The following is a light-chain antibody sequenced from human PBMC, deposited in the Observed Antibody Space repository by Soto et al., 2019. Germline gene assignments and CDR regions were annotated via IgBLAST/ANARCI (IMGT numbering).Light chain of an antibody. V-gene: IGLV2-11*01. J-gene: IGLJ3*02. CDR2: AVR. CDR3: FSYTANDNWV. Sequence: QSVLTQPHSVSGSPGQSVTISCTGTNSDVGRYNSVSWYQQLPGKAPKIIISAVRQRPSGVPDRFSGSKSGNTASLTISGLQAEDEAYYFCFSYTANDNWVFGGGTKLTVL. CDR1: NSDVGRYNS.